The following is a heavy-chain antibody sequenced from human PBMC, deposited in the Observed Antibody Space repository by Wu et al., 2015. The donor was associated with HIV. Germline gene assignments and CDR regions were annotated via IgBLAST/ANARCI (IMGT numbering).Heavy chain of an antibody. Sequence: QVQLVQSGAEVKKPGSSVKVSCTASGGTFSRDTINWVRQAPGQGLEWVGRVIPLHATSSYAQKFQGRVTITADESTSTAYMELTSLISADTAVYYCAREKWGSGYGLYSWGQGTLVTVSS. CDR1: GGTFSRDT. CDR2: VIPLHATS. D-gene: IGHD1-26*01. J-gene: IGHJ4*02. V-gene: IGHV1-69*11. CDR3: AREKWGSGYGLYS.